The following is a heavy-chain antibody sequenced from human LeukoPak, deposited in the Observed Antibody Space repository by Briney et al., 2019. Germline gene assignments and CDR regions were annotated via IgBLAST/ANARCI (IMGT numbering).Heavy chain of an antibody. J-gene: IGHJ4*02. CDR3: ARGNWDFDN. Sequence: ASVKVSCKASGYTFTRYGVGWVRQAPGQGLEWMGWISAYNGNTNSAQKFQDRITLTTDSSTSTAYMELRGLRSDDTAVYYCARGNWDFDNWGQGTLVTVSS. V-gene: IGHV1-18*04. CDR1: GYTFTRYG. D-gene: IGHD3-16*01. CDR2: ISAYNGNT.